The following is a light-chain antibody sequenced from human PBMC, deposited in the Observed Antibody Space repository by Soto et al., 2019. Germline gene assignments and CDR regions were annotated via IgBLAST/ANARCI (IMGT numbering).Light chain of an antibody. J-gene: IGLJ2*01. Sequence: QSVLTQPPSASGTPGQRVTISCSGSSSNIGSNTVNWYQQLPKTAPKLLIYSSNLRPSGVPDRFSGSKSGTSASLAISGLQSEDEGDYYCAAWDDSLNGLVFGGGTKLTVL. CDR1: SSNIGSNT. CDR3: AAWDDSLNGLV. CDR2: SSN. V-gene: IGLV1-44*01.